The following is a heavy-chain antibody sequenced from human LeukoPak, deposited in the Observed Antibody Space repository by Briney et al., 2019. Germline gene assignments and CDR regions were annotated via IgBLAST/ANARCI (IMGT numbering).Heavy chain of an antibody. Sequence: PGGSLRLSCAASGFTFSSYDMHWVRQATGKGLEWVSAIGTADDTYYPGSVKGRFTISRENAKNSLYLQMNSLRAGDTAVYYCARHRQTSFGENPQLFQHWGQGTLVTVSS. CDR3: ARHRQTSFGENPQLFQH. CDR1: GFTFSSYD. CDR2: IGTADDT. D-gene: IGHD3-10*01. J-gene: IGHJ1*01. V-gene: IGHV3-13*01.